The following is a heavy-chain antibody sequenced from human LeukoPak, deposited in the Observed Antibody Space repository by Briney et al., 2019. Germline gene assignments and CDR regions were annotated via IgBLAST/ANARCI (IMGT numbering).Heavy chain of an antibody. V-gene: IGHV1-2*02. D-gene: IGHD5-12*01. CDR3: ARVYGYSGYDPYYFDY. CDR2: INPNSGGT. J-gene: IGHJ4*02. CDR1: GYTFTDYY. Sequence: ASVRVSCKASGYTFTDYYMHWVRHAPGQGLEWMGWINPNSGGTNYAQEFQGRVTMTRDTSISTAYMELSRLRSDDTAVYYCARVYGYSGYDPYYFDYWGQGTLVTVSS.